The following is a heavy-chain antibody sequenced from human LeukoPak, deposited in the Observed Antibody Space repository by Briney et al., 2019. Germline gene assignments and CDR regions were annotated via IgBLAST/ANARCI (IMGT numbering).Heavy chain of an antibody. V-gene: IGHV3-21*01. Sequence: GGSLRLSCAASGFTFSIYSMNWVRQAPGRGLEWVSSISSSSSYIYYADSVKGRFTISRDNAKNSLYLQMNSLRAEDTAVYYCASPYGSGSYSALDIWGQGTMVTVSS. CDR2: ISSSSSYI. J-gene: IGHJ3*02. D-gene: IGHD3-10*01. CDR1: GFTFSIYS. CDR3: ASPYGSGSYSALDI.